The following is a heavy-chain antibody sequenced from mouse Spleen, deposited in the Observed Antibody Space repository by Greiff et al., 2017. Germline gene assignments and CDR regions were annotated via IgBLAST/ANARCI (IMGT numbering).Heavy chain of an antibody. CDR2: IYPGGGYT. Sequence: QVQLKQSGAELVRPGTSVKMSCKASGYTFTNYWLGWAKQRPGHGLEWIGDIYPGGGYTNYNEKFKGKATLTADKSSSTAYMQFSSLTSEDSAIYYCARGATRRGYYAMDYWGQGTSVTVSS. V-gene: IGHV1-63*01. J-gene: IGHJ4*01. D-gene: IGHD3-1*01. CDR3: ARGATRRGYYAMDY. CDR1: GYTFTNYW.